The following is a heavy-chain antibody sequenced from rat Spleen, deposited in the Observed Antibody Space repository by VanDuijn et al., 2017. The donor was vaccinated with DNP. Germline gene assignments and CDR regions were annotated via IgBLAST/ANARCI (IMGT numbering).Heavy chain of an antibody. Sequence: EVQLQESGPGLVKPSQSLSLTCSVTGYSITSNYWGWIRQFPGNKVEYIGHITYRGNTNNNPSLASRISITRGTSKNQFFLQLNSLTTEDTATYYDARLRLEWEVRAMDAWGQGTSVTVSS. J-gene: IGHJ4*01. CDR2: ITYRGNT. CDR3: ARLRLEWEVRAMDA. D-gene: IGHD1-1*01. CDR1: GYSITSNY. V-gene: IGHV3-1*01.